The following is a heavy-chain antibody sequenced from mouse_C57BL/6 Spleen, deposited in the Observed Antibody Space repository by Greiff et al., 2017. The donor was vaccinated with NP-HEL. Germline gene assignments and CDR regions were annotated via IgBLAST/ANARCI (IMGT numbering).Heavy chain of an antibody. Sequence: EVQLQQSGPELVKPGASVKMSCKASGYTFTDYNMHWVKQSHGKSLEWIGYINPNNGGTSYNQKFKGKATLTVNKSSSTAYMELRSLTSEDSAVYYCASDYADWYFDVWGTGTTVTVSS. CDR1: GYTFTDYN. CDR3: ASDYADWYFDV. D-gene: IGHD2-4*01. CDR2: INPNNGGT. J-gene: IGHJ1*03. V-gene: IGHV1-22*01.